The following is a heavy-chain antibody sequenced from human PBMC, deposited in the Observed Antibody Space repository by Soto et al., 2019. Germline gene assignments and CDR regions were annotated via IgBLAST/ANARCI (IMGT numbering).Heavy chain of an antibody. Sequence: AGGSLRLSCAASGFTFSGSAMHWVRQASGKGLEWVGRIRSKANSYATAYAASVKGRFTISRDDSKNTAYLQMNSLKTEDTAVYYCTRHPDIVVVPAATWGQGTLVTVSS. CDR3: TRHPDIVVVPAAT. CDR2: IRSKANSYAT. D-gene: IGHD2-2*01. CDR1: GFTFSGSA. V-gene: IGHV3-73*01. J-gene: IGHJ5*02.